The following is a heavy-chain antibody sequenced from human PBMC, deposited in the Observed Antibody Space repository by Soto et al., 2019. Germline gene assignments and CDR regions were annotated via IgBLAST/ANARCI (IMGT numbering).Heavy chain of an antibody. CDR1: GGSISSGGYY. CDR3: ARVLGPGDYYYYYYMDV. J-gene: IGHJ6*03. CDR2: IYYSGST. D-gene: IGHD3-10*01. Sequence: SETLSLTCTVSGGSISSGGYYWSWIRQHPGKGLEWIGYIYYSGSTYYNPSLKSRVTISVDTSKNQFSLKLSSVTAADTAVYYCARVLGPGDYYYYYYMDVWGKGTTVTVSS. V-gene: IGHV4-31*03.